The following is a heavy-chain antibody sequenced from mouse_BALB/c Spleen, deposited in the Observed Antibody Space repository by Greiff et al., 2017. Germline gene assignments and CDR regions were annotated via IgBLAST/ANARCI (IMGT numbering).Heavy chain of an antibody. V-gene: IGHV1-7*01. Sequence: VQLQQSGAELAKPGASVKMSCKASGYTFTSYWIHWVKQRPGQGLEWIGYINPSTGYTEYNQKFKDKATLTADKSSSTAYMQLSSLTSEDSAVYYCARSWEGYFDVWGAGTTVTVSS. CDR2: INPSTGYT. J-gene: IGHJ1*01. CDR1: GYTFTSYW. CDR3: ARSWEGYFDV. D-gene: IGHD4-1*01.